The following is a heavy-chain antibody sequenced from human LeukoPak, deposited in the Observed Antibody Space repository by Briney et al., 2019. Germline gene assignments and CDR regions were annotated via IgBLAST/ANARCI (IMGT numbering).Heavy chain of an antibody. Sequence: GGSLRLSCAASGFTFSSYDISWVRQAPGGGLEWVSAISGSGGSTYYADSVKGRFTISRDNSKNTLYLQMNSLRAEDTAVYYCAKGQQWLVAPNFDYWGQGTLVTVSS. CDR3: AKGQQWLVAPNFDY. D-gene: IGHD6-19*01. V-gene: IGHV3-23*01. CDR2: ISGSGGST. J-gene: IGHJ4*02. CDR1: GFTFSSYD.